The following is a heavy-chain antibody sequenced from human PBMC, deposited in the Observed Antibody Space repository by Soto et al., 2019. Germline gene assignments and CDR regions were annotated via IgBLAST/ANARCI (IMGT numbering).Heavy chain of an antibody. CDR3: ARAGWMGATADDAFDI. CDR1: GGTFSSYA. V-gene: IGHV1-69*13. Sequence: SVKVSCKASGGTFSSYAISWVRQAPGQGLEWMGGIIPIFGTANYAQKFQGRVTITADESTSTAYMELSSLRSEDTAVYYCARAGWMGATADDAFDIWGQGTMVTVSS. J-gene: IGHJ3*02. CDR2: IIPIFGTA. D-gene: IGHD1-26*01.